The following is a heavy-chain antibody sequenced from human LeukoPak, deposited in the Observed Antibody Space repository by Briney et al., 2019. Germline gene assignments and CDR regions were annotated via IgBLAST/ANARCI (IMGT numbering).Heavy chain of an antibody. J-gene: IGHJ6*02. Sequence: ASVKVSCKVSGYTLTELSMHWVRQAPGKGLEWMGGFDPEDGETIYAQKFQGRVTMTEDTSTDTAYMELSSLRSEDTAVYYCATDKGVTGTSLLPNYCYYYGMDVWGQGTTVTVSS. V-gene: IGHV1-24*01. CDR2: FDPEDGET. D-gene: IGHD1-7*01. CDR3: ATDKGVTGTSLLPNYCYYYGMDV. CDR1: GYTLTELS.